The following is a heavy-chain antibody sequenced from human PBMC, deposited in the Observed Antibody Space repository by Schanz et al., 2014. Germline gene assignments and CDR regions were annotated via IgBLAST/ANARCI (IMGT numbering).Heavy chain of an antibody. CDR1: GLTFTSAW. CDR3: ARKVVATIGGYYDN. D-gene: IGHD5-12*01. Sequence: EVQLVESGGGLVKPGGSLRLSCATSGLTFTSAWMSWVRQARGKGLEWVSAMNESHSTIYYADSVRGRFTISRDNAENTLFLQMNSLRAEDTAVYYCARKVVATIGGYYDNWGQGTLSTVSS. V-gene: IGHV3-23*04. J-gene: IGHJ4*02. CDR2: MNESHSTI.